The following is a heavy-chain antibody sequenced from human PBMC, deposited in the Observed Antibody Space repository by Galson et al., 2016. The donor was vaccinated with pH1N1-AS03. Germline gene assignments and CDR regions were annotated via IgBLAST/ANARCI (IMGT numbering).Heavy chain of an antibody. D-gene: IGHD2-21*02. CDR3: AREYCGGDCYSPAPAIDY. V-gene: IGHV3-48*02. Sequence: SLRLSCAASGFTFSGHYMDWVRQAPGKGLEWVSYISSSSTTIYYADSVKGRFTISRDNAENSLYLQMNSLRDEDTAVYYCAREYCGGDCYSPAPAIDYWGQGTLVTVSS. CDR2: ISSSSTTI. J-gene: IGHJ4*02. CDR1: GFTFSGHY.